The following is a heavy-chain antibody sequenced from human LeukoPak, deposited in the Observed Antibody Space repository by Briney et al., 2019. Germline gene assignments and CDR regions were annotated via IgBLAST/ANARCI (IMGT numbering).Heavy chain of an antibody. CDR1: GFTFSSYE. D-gene: IGHD3-10*01. Sequence: GGSLRLSCAASGFTFSSYEMNWVRQAPGKGLEWVSYISNTGSTIHYAGSVKGRFTISRDNAKNSLYLQMNSLRAEDTAVYYCARDPRRIIMGGIWGQGTMVTVSS. CDR2: ISNTGSTI. CDR3: ARDPRRIIMGGI. J-gene: IGHJ3*02. V-gene: IGHV3-48*03.